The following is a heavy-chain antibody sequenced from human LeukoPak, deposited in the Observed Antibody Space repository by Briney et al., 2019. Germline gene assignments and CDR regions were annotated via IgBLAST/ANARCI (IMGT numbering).Heavy chain of an antibody. J-gene: IGHJ4*02. CDR1: GFTFSSNW. CDR3: ARSFGESYFDY. Sequence: PGGSLRLSCAASGFTFSSNWMHWVRQAPGKGLVWVSRINEDGSTTNYADSVKGRSTIFRDNAKNTLYLQMNSLRAEDTAVYYCARSFGESYFDYWGQGILVTVSS. V-gene: IGHV3-74*01. CDR2: INEDGSTT. D-gene: IGHD3-10*01.